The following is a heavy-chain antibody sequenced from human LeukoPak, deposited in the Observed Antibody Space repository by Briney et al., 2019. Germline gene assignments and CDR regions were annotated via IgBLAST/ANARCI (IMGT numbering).Heavy chain of an antibody. Sequence: GSLRLSCAASGFTFSRNWMTWVRQAPGKGLEWVSLISWDGGSTYYADSVKGRFTISRDNSKNSLYLQMNSLRTEDTALYYCAKDGYSGSYPGYFADYWGQGTLVTVSS. CDR3: AKDGYSGSYPGYFADY. D-gene: IGHD1-26*01. CDR2: ISWDGGST. V-gene: IGHV3-43*01. CDR1: GFTFSRNW. J-gene: IGHJ4*02.